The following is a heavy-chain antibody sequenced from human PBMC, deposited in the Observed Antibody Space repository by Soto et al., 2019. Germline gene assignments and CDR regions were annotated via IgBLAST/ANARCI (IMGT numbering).Heavy chain of an antibody. CDR1: GGSISSYY. Sequence: QVQLQESGPGLVKPSETLSLTYTVSGGSISSYYWSWIRQPPGKGLEWIGYIYYSGSTNYNPSLKRRVTISVATSKNQFSLKRSSVTAADTAVYYCARRSGYSFDYWGQGTLVTVSS. CDR2: IYYSGST. J-gene: IGHJ4*02. CDR3: ARRSGYSFDY. D-gene: IGHD1-1*01. V-gene: IGHV4-59*08.